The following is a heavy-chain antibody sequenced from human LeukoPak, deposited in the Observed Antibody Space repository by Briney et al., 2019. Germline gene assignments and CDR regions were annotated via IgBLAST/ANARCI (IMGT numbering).Heavy chain of an antibody. D-gene: IGHD6-6*01. CDR3: ARLIGARRGFAPRYFDY. CDR1: GGSISSSSYY. J-gene: IGHJ4*02. CDR2: IYYSGST. V-gene: IGHV4-39*01. Sequence: PSETLSLTCTVSGGSISSSSYYWGWIRQPPGKGLEWIGSIYYSGSTYYNPSLKSRVTISVDTSKNQFSLKLSSVTAADTAVYYCARLIGARRGFAPRYFDYWGQGTLVTVSS.